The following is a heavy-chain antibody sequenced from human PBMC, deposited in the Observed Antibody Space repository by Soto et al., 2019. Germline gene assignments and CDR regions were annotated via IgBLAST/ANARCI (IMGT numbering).Heavy chain of an antibody. Sequence: SETLSLTCAVSGYSISSGYYWGWIRQPPGKGLEWIGSIYHSGSTYYNPSLKSRVTISVDTSKNQFSLKLSSVTAADTAVYYCARDLATAATGRFDYWGQGTLVTVSS. CDR3: ARDLATAATGRFDY. CDR1: GYSISSGYY. V-gene: IGHV4-38-2*02. D-gene: IGHD6-25*01. J-gene: IGHJ4*02. CDR2: IYHSGST.